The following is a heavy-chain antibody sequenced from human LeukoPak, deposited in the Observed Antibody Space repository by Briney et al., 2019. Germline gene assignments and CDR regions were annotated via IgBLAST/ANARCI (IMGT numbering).Heavy chain of an antibody. D-gene: IGHD1-14*01. V-gene: IGHV3-21*01. CDR3: ARENHASFDY. CDR1: GFSFSTYY. CDR2: ISSSSTNI. J-gene: IGHJ4*02. Sequence: GGSLRLSCAASGFSFSTYYVNWVRQAPGKGLEWVSCISSSSTNIYYADSVRGRFAISRDNAKNSLYLQMNSLRAEDTAVYYCARENHASFDYWGQGSLVTVSS.